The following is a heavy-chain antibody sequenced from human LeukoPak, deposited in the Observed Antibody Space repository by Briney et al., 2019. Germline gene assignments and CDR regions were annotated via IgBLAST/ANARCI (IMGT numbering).Heavy chain of an antibody. CDR1: GYSFSTYW. Sequence: GESLKISCKGSGYSFSTYWICWVRQMPGKGLEWMGIIYPGDSDPRYSPSFQGQVTIAVDKSISTAYLQWSSLKASDTAMYYCARVGLSTYHFDYWGQGTLVTVSS. D-gene: IGHD3-3*02. CDR2: IYPGDSDP. V-gene: IGHV5-51*01. CDR3: ARVGLSTYHFDY. J-gene: IGHJ4*02.